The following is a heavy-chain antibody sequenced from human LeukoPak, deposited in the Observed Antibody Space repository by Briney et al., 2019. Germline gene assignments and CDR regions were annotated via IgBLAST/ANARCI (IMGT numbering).Heavy chain of an antibody. V-gene: IGHV4-59*01. D-gene: IGHD1-1*01. J-gene: IGHJ3*02. CDR2: LYSRGSP. CDR1: GVSISTYH. CDR3: ARLQPNSGEWAFDI. Sequence: SETLSLTCTVSGVSISTYHWSWIRQSPGKGLEWIGYLYSRGSPNYNPSLKRRVTISVDTSKNHFSLTLSSVTAADTAVCYCARLQPNSGEWAFDIWGQGTRVTVSS.